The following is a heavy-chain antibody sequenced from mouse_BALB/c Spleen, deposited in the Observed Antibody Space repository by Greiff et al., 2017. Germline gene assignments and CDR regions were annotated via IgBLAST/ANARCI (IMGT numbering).Heavy chain of an antibody. D-gene: IGHD2-1*01. V-gene: IGHV3-2*02. CDR3: ARLHYGNYGYAMDY. J-gene: IGHJ4*01. CDR1: GYSITSDYA. CDR2: ISYSGST. Sequence: DVKLQESGPGLVKPSQSLSLTCTVTGYSITSDYAWNWIRQFPGNKLEWMGYISYSGSTSYNPSLKSRISITRDTSKNQFFLQLNSVTTEDTATYYGARLHYGNYGYAMDYWGQGTSVTVSS.